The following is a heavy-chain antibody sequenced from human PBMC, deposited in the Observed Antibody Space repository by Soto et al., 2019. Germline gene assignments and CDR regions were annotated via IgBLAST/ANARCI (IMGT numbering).Heavy chain of an antibody. CDR1: GFTFSSYG. J-gene: IGHJ6*02. CDR2: IWHDGSNK. D-gene: IGHD2-15*01. V-gene: IGHV3-33*07. CDR3: ARDGVSVGLLYGLDV. Sequence: PGGSLRLSCTASGFTFSSYGMYWVRQAPGKGLEWVAVIWHDGSNKNYADSVKGRFTISRDNSENTLYLQMNSLRVEDTAVYYCARDGVSVGLLYGLDVWGQGTTVTVSS.